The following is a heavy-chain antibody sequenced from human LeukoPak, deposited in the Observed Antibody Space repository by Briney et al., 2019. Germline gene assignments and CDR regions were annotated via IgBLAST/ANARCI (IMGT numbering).Heavy chain of an antibody. V-gene: IGHV4-34*01. Sequence: SETLSLTCAVYGGSFSGYYWSWIRQPPGKGLEWIGEINHSGSTNYNPSLKSRVTISVDTSKNQFSLQLSSVTAAHTAVYYCARGRGYYDSSGYYRYWGQGTLVTVSS. CDR3: ARGRGYYDSSGYYRY. J-gene: IGHJ4*02. D-gene: IGHD3-22*01. CDR1: GGSFSGYY. CDR2: INHSGST.